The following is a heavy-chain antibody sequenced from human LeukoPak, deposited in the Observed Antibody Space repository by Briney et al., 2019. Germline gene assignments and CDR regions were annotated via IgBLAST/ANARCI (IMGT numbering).Heavy chain of an antibody. J-gene: IGHJ6*02. CDR3: ASDYGDSTYYYYGMDV. CDR1: GYTFTSYG. Sequence: ASVKVSCKASGYTFTSYGISWVRQAPGRGLEWMGWISAYNGNTNYAQKLQGRVTMTTDTSTSTAYMELRSLRSDDTAVYYCASDYGDSTYYYYGMDVWGQGTTVTVSS. D-gene: IGHD4-17*01. V-gene: IGHV1-18*01. CDR2: ISAYNGNT.